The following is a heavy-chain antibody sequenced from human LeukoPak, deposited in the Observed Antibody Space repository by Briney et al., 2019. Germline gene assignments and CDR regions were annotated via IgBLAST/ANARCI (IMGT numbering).Heavy chain of an antibody. CDR1: GFTFSSYG. CDR3: ARGGYGPRYYGMDV. CDR2: IWYDGSNK. V-gene: IGHV3-33*01. Sequence: PGGSLSLSCAASGFTFSSYGMYWVRQAPGKGLEWVAVIWYDGSNKYYADSVKGRFTISRDTSKNTLYLQMNSLRVEDTAVYYCARGGYGPRYYGMDVWGQGTTVTVSS. D-gene: IGHD6-13*01. J-gene: IGHJ6*02.